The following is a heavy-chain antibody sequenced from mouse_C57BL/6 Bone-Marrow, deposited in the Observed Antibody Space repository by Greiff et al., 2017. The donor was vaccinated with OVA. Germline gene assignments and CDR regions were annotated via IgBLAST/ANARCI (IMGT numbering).Heavy chain of an antibody. CDR2: IDPSDSYT. D-gene: IGHD1-3*01. CDR3: ARRRYKGLDYAMDY. CDR1: GYTFTSYW. V-gene: IGHV1-69*01. Sequence: QVQLQQPGAELVMPGASVKLSCKASGYTFTSYWMHWVKQRPGQGLEWIGEIDPSDSYTNYNQKFKGKSTLTVDKSSSTAYMQLSSLTSEDSAVYYCARRRYKGLDYAMDYWGQGTSVTVSS. J-gene: IGHJ4*01.